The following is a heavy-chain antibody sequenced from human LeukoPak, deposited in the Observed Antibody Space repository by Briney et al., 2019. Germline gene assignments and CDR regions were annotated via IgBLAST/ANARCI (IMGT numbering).Heavy chain of an antibody. V-gene: IGHV3-53*01. CDR1: GFTVSSNY. CDR2: IYSGGST. J-gene: IGHJ4*02. D-gene: IGHD3-9*01. CDR3: ARVRYFDWLLAYPFDY. Sequence: TGGSLRLSCAASGFTVSSNYMSWVRQAPGKGLEWVSVIYSGGSTYYADSVKGRFTISRDNSKNTLYLQMNSLRAEDTAVYYCARVRYFDWLLAYPFDYWGQGTLVTVSS.